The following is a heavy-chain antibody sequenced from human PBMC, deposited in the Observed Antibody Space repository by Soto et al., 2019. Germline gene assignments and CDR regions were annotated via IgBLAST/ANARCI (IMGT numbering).Heavy chain of an antibody. V-gene: IGHV3-23*01. D-gene: IGHD3-10*01. J-gene: IGHJ6*02. CDR3: AGIGGDGMDV. Sequence: PGGSLRLSCAASGFTFSSYAMSWVRQSPGRGLTWVSVITGSGGSTYYADSVKGRFTISRDNSKNTLYLQMNSLRAEDTAVYYCAGIGGDGMDVWGQGTTVTVSS. CDR1: GFTFSSYA. CDR2: ITGSGGST.